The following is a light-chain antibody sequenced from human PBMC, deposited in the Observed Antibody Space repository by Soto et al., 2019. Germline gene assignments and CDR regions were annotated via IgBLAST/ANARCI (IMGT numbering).Light chain of an antibody. V-gene: IGLV1-47*01. J-gene: IGLJ2*01. Sequence: QSVLTQPPSAYGTTGQRVTISCSGSSSNIGSNYVYWYQQLPGTAHKLLIYRNNQRPSGVPDRFSGSKSGTSASLAISGLRSEDVADYYCAAWDDSLSGVVFGGGTKLNVL. CDR2: RNN. CDR3: AAWDDSLSGVV. CDR1: SSNIGSNY.